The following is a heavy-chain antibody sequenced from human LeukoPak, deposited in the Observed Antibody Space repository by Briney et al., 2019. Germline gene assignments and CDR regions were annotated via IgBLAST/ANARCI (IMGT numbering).Heavy chain of an antibody. J-gene: IGHJ4*02. D-gene: IGHD6-19*01. CDR2: MNPNSGNT. Sequence: ASVKVSCKASGYTFTSYDINWVRQATGQGLEWMGWMNPNSGNTGYAQKFQGRVTMTRNTSISTAYMELSSLRSEDTAVYYCARAPGDPYSSGWFGDFDYWGQGTLVTVSS. CDR3: ARAPGDPYSSGWFGDFDY. CDR1: GYTFTSYD. V-gene: IGHV1-8*01.